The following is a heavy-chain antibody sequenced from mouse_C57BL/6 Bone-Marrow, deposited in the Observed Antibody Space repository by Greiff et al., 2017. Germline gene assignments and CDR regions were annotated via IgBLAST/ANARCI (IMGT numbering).Heavy chain of an antibody. CDR1: GYTFTSYW. J-gene: IGHJ2*01. CDR3: ARHYGSSYNY. V-gene: IGHV1-64*01. CDR2: IHPNRGST. D-gene: IGHD1-1*01. Sequence: VQLQQPGAELVKPGASVKLSCKASGYTFTSYWMHWVKQRPGQGLEWIGMIHPNRGSTNYNEKFKSKATLTVDTSSSTAYMQLSSLTSEDSAVYDCARHYGSSYNYWGQGTTLTVSS.